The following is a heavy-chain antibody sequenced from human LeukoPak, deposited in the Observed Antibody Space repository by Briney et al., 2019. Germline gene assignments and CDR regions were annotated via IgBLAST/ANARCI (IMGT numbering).Heavy chain of an antibody. CDR3: ARGDDFSGDH. CDR2: IHPEGNEK. V-gene: IGHV3-7*04. D-gene: IGHD1-1*01. CDR1: GYTFSNFW. J-gene: IGHJ4*02. Sequence: GGSLRLSCAVSGYTFSNFWMSWVRQAPGRGLEWVANIHPEGNEKYHVESVKGRFTISRDNAKNSLFLQMNGLRVEDTAVYYCARGDDFSGDHWGQGTLVTVSS.